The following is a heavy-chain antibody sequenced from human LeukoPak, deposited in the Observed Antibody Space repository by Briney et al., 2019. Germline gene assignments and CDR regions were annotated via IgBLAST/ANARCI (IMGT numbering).Heavy chain of an antibody. CDR3: ARLSYGSGSHYNFYLDF. V-gene: IGHV4-39*01. J-gene: IGHJ4*02. CDR1: GGSISSGSHY. CDR2: IYYSGNS. Sequence: NPTETLSLTCTVSGGSISSGSHYWGWVRQPPGKELEWIGNIYYSGNSYYNPSLKSRVTISVDASKNQFSLNLSSVTAADTAVYYCARLSYGSGSHYNFYLDFWGQGTLVTVSA. D-gene: IGHD3-10*01.